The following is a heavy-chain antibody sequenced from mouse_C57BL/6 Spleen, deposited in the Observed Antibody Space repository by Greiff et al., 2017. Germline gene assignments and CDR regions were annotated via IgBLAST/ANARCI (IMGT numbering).Heavy chain of an antibody. CDR3: AKFINAMDY. CDR2: ISSGGSYT. J-gene: IGHJ4*01. D-gene: IGHD1-1*01. V-gene: IGHV5-6*01. Sequence: EVQGVESGGDLVKPGGSLKLSCAASGFTFSSYGMSWVRQTPDKRLEWVATISSGGSYTYYPDSVKGRFTISRDNAKNTLYLQMSSLKSEDTAMYYCAKFINAMDYWGQGTSVTVSS. CDR1: GFTFSSYG.